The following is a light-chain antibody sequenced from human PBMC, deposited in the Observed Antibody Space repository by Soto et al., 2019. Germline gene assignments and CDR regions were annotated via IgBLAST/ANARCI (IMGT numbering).Light chain of an antibody. V-gene: IGKV3-20*01. CDR2: GAS. J-gene: IGKJ2*01. CDR3: QQYGSSPVYT. CDR1: QSVSSSY. Sequence: EIVLTQSPGTLSLSPGERATLSCRASQSVSSSYLAWYQQNPGQAPRHLIYGASSRATGIPDRFRGSGSGTDFTLTISRLEPEDFAVYYCQQYGSSPVYTFGQGTKLEIK.